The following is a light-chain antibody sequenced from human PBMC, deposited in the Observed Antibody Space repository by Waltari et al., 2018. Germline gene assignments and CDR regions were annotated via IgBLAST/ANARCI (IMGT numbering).Light chain of an antibody. Sequence: DIQMTQSPSSLSASVGDRVTITCRASHSVRNFLNWYQQKPGKAPKLLIYATSNLETGVPSRFSGSGAGTDFSLSISSLQPEDFAIYFCQQGYMTPRTFGQGTKVEIE. CDR2: ATS. CDR3: QQGYMTPRT. CDR1: HSVRNF. J-gene: IGKJ1*01. V-gene: IGKV1-39*01.